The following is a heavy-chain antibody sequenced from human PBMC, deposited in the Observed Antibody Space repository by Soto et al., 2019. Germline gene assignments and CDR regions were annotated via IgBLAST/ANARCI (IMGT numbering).Heavy chain of an antibody. V-gene: IGHV3-21*01. J-gene: IGHJ6*03. CDR1: GFTFSSYS. CDR3: ARGGVVPAYYYYYYMDV. D-gene: IGHD2-2*01. Sequence: SLRLSCAASGFTFSSYSVNWVRQAPGKGLEWVSSIGSSSSYIYYADSVKGRFTISRDNAKNSLYLQMNSLRAEDTAVYYCARGGVVPAYYYYYYMDVWGKGTTVTVSS. CDR2: IGSSSSYI.